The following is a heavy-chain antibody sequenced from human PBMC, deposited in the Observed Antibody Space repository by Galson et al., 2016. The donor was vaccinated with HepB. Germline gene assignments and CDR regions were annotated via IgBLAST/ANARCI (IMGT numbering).Heavy chain of an antibody. CDR1: GYSFTNYG. V-gene: IGHV1-18*01. CDR3: ARVEGEWLVPLTLDF. D-gene: IGHD6-19*01. CDR2: ISGYTGDT. J-gene: IGHJ4*02. Sequence: SVKVSCKASGYSFTNYGITWVRQAPGQGLEWMGWISGYTGDTSFAQSLQGRVIMTTDTYTNTAYMELRSLRSDDTAVYYCARVEGEWLVPLTLDFWGQGTLVTVSS.